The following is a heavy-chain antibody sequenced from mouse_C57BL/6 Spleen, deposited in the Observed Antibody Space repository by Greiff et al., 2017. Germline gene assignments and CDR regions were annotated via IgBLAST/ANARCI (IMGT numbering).Heavy chain of an antibody. V-gene: IGHV1-50*01. Sequence: QVQLQQPGAELVKPGASVKLSCKASGYTFTSYWMQWVKQRPGQGLEWIGEIDPSDSYTNYNQKFKGKATLTVDTSSSTAYMQLSSLTSEDSAVYYCARREFNGGAMDYWGQGTSVTVSS. CDR2: IDPSDSYT. J-gene: IGHJ4*01. CDR3: ARREFNGGAMDY. CDR1: GYTFTSYW.